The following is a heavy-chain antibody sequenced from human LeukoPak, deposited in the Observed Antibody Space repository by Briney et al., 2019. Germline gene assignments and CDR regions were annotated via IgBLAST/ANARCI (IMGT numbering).Heavy chain of an antibody. CDR1: GLTFSTYS. D-gene: IGHD2-15*01. V-gene: IGHV3-48*01. J-gene: IGHJ5*02. CDR3: ARATQRGFDP. CDR2: ISSDSGAR. Sequence: GGSLRLSCGASGLTFSTYSMNWVRQAPGKGLEWVSYISSDSGARYYADSVKGRFTISRDNAKNSLYLQMNSLRAEDTAVYYCARATQRGFDPWGQGTLVTVSS.